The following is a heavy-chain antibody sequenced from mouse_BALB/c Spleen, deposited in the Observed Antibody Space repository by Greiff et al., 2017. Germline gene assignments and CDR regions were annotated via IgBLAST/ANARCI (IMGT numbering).Heavy chain of an antibody. CDR3: ARGVGNYASYAMDY. J-gene: IGHJ4*01. D-gene: IGHD2-1*01. V-gene: IGHV3-2*02. CDR2: ISYSGST. CDR1: GYSITSDYA. Sequence: EVKLQESGPGLVKPSQSLSLTCTVTGYSITSDYAWNWIRQFPGNKLEWMGYISYSGSTSYNPSLKSRISITRDTSKNQFFLLLNSVTTEDTATYYCARGVGNYASYAMDYWGQGTSVTVSS.